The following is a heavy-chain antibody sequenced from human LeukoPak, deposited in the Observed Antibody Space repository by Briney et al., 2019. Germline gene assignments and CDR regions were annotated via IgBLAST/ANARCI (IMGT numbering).Heavy chain of an antibody. D-gene: IGHD3-3*01. J-gene: IGHJ4*01. CDR3: ARDSSTVFGDQSFYFHY. V-gene: IGHV4-4*07. CDR2: SHPNGST. CDR1: GGSTNTFY. Sequence: SETLSLTCTVSGGSTNTFYWSWIRQPAGKGLQWIVHSHPNGSTTYNPSLKRRTTMSVDASNKHFTLKLTSLTTAHTAIYYCARDSSTVFGDQSFYFHYWGHGTQVIVPS.